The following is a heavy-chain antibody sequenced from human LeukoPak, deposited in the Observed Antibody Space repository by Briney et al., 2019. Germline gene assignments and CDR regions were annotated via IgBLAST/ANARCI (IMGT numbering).Heavy chain of an antibody. CDR2: IHYSGST. CDR3: ARDRRVAGIPGHFDY. CDR1: GGSISSYY. J-gene: IGHJ4*02. D-gene: IGHD6-19*01. V-gene: IGHV4-59*01. Sequence: SETLSLTCTVSGGSISSYYWSWIRQPPGKGLEWIGYIHYSGSTNYNPSLKSRVTISVDTSKNQFSLKLSSVTAADTAVYYCARDRRVAGIPGHFDYWGQGTLVTVSS.